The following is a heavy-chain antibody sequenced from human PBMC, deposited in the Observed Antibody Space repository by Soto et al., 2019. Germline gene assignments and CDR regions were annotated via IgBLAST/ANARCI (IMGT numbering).Heavy chain of an antibody. CDR1: GYTFTSYA. J-gene: IGHJ4*02. CDR3: ARDETD. Sequence: QVQLVQSGAEVKKPGASVKVSCKASGYTFTSYAIHWVRQAPGQSREWMGWINAGNGNTKYSQKLQGRVTITRDISASTAYMELRSLRSEDTAVYYCARDETDWGQGTLVTVSS. D-gene: IGHD2-21*02. V-gene: IGHV1-3*01. CDR2: INAGNGNT.